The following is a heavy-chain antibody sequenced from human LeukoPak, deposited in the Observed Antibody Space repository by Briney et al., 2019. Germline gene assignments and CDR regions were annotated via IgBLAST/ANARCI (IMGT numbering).Heavy chain of an antibody. CDR2: ISDSSSLT. CDR1: GFTFSSFG. Sequence: GGSLRLSCAASGFTFSSFGMNWVRQAPGKGLEWVSYISDSSSLTYYADSVKGRFTNSRDNAKNSLSLQLNSLRDEDTAVYFCAKVIRGGYGMDVWGQGTTVTVSS. CDR3: AKVIRGGYGMDV. J-gene: IGHJ6*02. D-gene: IGHD3-10*01. V-gene: IGHV3-48*02.